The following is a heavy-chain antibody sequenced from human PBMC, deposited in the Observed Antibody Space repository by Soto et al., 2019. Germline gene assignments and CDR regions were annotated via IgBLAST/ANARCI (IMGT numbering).Heavy chain of an antibody. CDR2: IYYSGST. D-gene: IGHD3-22*01. V-gene: IGHV4-31*03. Sequence: SETLSLTCTVSGGSISSGGYYWSWIRRHPGKGLEWIGYIYYSGSTYYNPSLKSRVTISVDTSKNQFSLKLSSVTAADTAVYYCARADYYDSSGRFDYWGQGTLVTVSS. CDR1: GGSISSGGYY. CDR3: ARADYYDSSGRFDY. J-gene: IGHJ4*02.